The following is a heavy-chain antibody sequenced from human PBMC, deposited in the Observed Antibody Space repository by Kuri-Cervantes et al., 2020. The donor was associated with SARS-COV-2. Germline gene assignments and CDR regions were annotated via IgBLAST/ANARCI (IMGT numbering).Heavy chain of an antibody. J-gene: IGHJ3*02. D-gene: IGHD1-26*01. V-gene: IGHV3-30*02. CDR2: IRYDGSNK. Sequence: GESLKISCAASGFTFSSYAMHWVRQAPGKGLEWVAFIRYDGSNKYYADSVKGRFTISRDNSKNTLYLQMNSLRAEDTAVYYCAKDRSGSYYLFDAFDIWGQGTMVTVSS. CDR3: AKDRSGSYYLFDAFDI. CDR1: GFTFSSYA.